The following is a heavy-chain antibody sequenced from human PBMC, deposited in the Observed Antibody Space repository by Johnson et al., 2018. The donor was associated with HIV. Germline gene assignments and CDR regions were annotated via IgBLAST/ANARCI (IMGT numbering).Heavy chain of an antibody. V-gene: IGHV3-30*03. D-gene: IGHD6-19*01. Sequence: VQLVESGGGVVQPGRSLRLSCAASGFSFSGSAMHWVRQAPGKGLEWVAGISYDGSNKYYTDSVKGRFTTSRDNSKKTVYLQMTSRRAEDTAVYYWARTGRAVAGTPHAFDIWGQGTMVTVSS. CDR3: ARTGRAVAGTPHAFDI. CDR1: GFSFSGSA. CDR2: ISYDGSNK. J-gene: IGHJ3*02.